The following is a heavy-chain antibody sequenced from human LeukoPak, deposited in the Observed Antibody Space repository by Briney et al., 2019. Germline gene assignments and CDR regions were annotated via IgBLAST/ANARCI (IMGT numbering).Heavy chain of an antibody. Sequence: ASVKLSCKVSGYTLTEFSIHWVRRVPGKGLEWMGGFDPEDGETYYAHKFQGRVTMTEDTSSDTAYMELSSLRTDDTAVYFCTAITAAGQRGSSFDYWGQGTLVTVSS. V-gene: IGHV1-24*01. CDR1: GYTLTEFS. J-gene: IGHJ4*02. D-gene: IGHD6-13*01. CDR3: TAITAAGQRGSSFDY. CDR2: FDPEDGET.